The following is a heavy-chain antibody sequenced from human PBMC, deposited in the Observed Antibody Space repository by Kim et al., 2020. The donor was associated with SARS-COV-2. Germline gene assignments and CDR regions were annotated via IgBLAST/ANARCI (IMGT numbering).Heavy chain of an antibody. J-gene: IGHJ3*01. Sequence: GGSLRLSCAASGFTFSSYAMHWVRQAPGKGLEWVAVISYDGSNKYYADSVKGRFTISRDNSKNTLYLQMNSLRAEDTAVYYCARARGHYYGSGSYYLDA. CDR1: GFTFSSYA. CDR3: ARARGHYYGSGSYYLDA. V-gene: IGHV3-30*04. D-gene: IGHD3-10*01. CDR2: ISYDGSNK.